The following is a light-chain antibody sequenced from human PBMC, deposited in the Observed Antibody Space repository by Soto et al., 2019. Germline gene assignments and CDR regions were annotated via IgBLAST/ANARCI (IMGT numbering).Light chain of an antibody. CDR2: SVS. Sequence: IVMTQSPGTLSVSPRERATLSCRASQNIATDMAWYQQTPGRPPRLLIYSVSTRATGVPARFSGSGSGTDFTLTISNLESEDFAVYYCQQYYNGPPWTFGQGTKVDIK. J-gene: IGKJ1*01. V-gene: IGKV3-15*01. CDR1: QNIATD. CDR3: QQYYNGPPWT.